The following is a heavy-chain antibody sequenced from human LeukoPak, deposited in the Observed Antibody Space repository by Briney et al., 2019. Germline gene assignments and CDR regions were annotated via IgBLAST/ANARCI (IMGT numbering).Heavy chain of an antibody. Sequence: GGSLRLSCAASGFTFSSYDMHCVRHPTGKGLGWVSTIGTAGDTYYPDSVKGRFTISRENAKNSLYLQMNSLRAGDTAVYYCARVLAVAGRNWYFDLWGRGTLVTVTS. J-gene: IGHJ2*01. V-gene: IGHV3-13*04. CDR3: ARVLAVAGRNWYFDL. CDR1: GFTFSSYD. D-gene: IGHD6-19*01. CDR2: IGTAGDT.